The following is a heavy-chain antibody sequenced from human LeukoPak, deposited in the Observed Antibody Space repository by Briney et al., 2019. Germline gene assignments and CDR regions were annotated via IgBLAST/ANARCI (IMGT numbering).Heavy chain of an antibody. D-gene: IGHD1-26*01. CDR3: AKDMALVGASGAFGI. Sequence: GGSLRPSCAASGFTFDDYAMHWVRQAPGKGLEWVSGISWNSGSIGYADSVKGRFTISRDNAKNSLYLQMNSLRAEDTALYYCAKDMALVGASGAFGIWGQGTMVTVSS. CDR1: GFTFDDYA. CDR2: ISWNSGSI. J-gene: IGHJ3*02. V-gene: IGHV3-9*01.